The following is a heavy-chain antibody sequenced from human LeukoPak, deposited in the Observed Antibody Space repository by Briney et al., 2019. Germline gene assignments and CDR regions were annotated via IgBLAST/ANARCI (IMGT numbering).Heavy chain of an antibody. CDR3: ATFGGNSVGRVFWFDP. CDR2: FDPEDGET. Sequence: GAPVKVSCKVSGYTLTELSMHWVRQAPGKGLEWMGGFDPEDGETIYAQKFQGRVTMTEDTSTDTAYMELSSLRSEDTAVYYCATFGGNSVGRVFWFDPWGQGTLVTVSS. J-gene: IGHJ5*02. CDR1: GYTLTELS. V-gene: IGHV1-24*01. D-gene: IGHD4-23*01.